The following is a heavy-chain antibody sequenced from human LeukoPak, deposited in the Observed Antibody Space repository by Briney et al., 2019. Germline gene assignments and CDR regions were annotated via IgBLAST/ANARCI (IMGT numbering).Heavy chain of an antibody. CDR1: GGSISSSSYY. D-gene: IGHD3-10*02. V-gene: IGHV4-39*07. Sequence: SETLSLTCTVSGGSISSSSYYWGWIRQPPGKGLEWIGSIYYSGSTYYNPSLKSRVTISVDTSKNQFSLKLSSVTAADTAVYYCATDRGYFVGVAFDIWGQGTMVTVSS. J-gene: IGHJ3*02. CDR2: IYYSGST. CDR3: ATDRGYFVGVAFDI.